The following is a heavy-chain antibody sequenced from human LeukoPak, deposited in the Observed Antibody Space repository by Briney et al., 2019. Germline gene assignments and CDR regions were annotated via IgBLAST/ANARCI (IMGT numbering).Heavy chain of an antibody. CDR1: GFTFSSYW. Sequence: PGGSLRLSCAASGFTFSSYWMNWARQAPGKGLEWVASINHNGNVNYYVDSVKGRFTISRDNSKNTLYLQMNSLRAEDTAVYYCASDPGLVAATYYYYGMDVWGQGTTVTVSS. CDR3: ASDPGLVAATYYYYGMDV. CDR2: INHNGNVN. J-gene: IGHJ6*02. D-gene: IGHD2-15*01. V-gene: IGHV3-7*03.